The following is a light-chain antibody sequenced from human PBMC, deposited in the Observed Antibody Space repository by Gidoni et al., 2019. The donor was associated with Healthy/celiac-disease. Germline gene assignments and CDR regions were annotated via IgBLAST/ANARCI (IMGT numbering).Light chain of an antibody. CDR3: QQYNYWPRT. V-gene: IGKV3-15*01. CDR1: QSVSSN. J-gene: IGKJ2*01. CDR2: GAS. Sequence: EIVMTQSPATLSVSPGESATLSCRTSQSVSSNLAWYQQQPCQAPSLLISGASTRATGIPPRFRDGGSGTEFALTISSLQSEDVAVYYYQQYNYWPRTFGQGTKLEIK.